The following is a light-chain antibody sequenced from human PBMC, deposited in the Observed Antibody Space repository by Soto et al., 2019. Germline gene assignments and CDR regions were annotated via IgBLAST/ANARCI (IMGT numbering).Light chain of an antibody. V-gene: IGKV3-15*01. Sequence: EIMMTQSPATMSVSPGERATLSCRASQSIRTNVAWYQQKPGQALRLLIYDASTRATGLSSRFSGSGSGTEFTLPLRRLQSEGGAVYYWQQYNDWPPPPFGGGTRLEI. J-gene: IGKJ4*01. CDR2: DAS. CDR1: QSIRTN. CDR3: QQYNDWPPPP.